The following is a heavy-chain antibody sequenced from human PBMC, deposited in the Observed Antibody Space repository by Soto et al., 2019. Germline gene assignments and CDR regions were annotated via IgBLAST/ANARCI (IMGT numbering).Heavy chain of an antibody. CDR1: GGSVSTTSYS. CDR3: ARLNGDCVSTNCHGYYCMDV. Sequence: QLQLQESGPGLVKPSETLSLTCTVSGGSVSTTSYSWGWIRQSPGKGMEWIGTIYSSENTYYNPSLLRRVTISGDTSNNDFSLRLSSVTAADTAVDYCARLNGDCVSTNCHGYYCMDVWGQGTTVTGSS. J-gene: IGHJ6*01. D-gene: IGHD2-2*03. CDR2: IYSSENT. V-gene: IGHV4-39*02.